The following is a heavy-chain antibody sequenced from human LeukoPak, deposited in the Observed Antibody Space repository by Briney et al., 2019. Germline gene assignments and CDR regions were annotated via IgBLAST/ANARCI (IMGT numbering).Heavy chain of an antibody. D-gene: IGHD5-24*01. V-gene: IGHV3-30*02. CDR1: GFTFSSYG. CDR2: IRYDGSNK. J-gene: IGHJ4*02. Sequence: GGSLRLSCAASGFTFSSYGMHWVRQAPGKGLEWVTFIRYDGSNKYYADSVKGRFTISRDNSKNTLYLQMNNLRAEDTAMYYRAKDRPYPLDGNNQGYWGQGTLVTVSS. CDR3: AKDRPYPLDGNNQGY.